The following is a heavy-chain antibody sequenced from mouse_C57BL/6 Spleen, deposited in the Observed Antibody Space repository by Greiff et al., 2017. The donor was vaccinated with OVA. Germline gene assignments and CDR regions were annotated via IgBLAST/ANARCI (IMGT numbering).Heavy chain of an antibody. V-gene: IGHV1-64*01. Sequence: VQLQQPGAELVKPGASVKLSCKASGYTFTSYWMHWVKQRPGQGLEWIGMIHPNSGSTNYNEKFKSKATLTVDKSSSTAYMQRSSLTSEDSAVYYCARGDGSSYFDDWGQGTTLTVSS. CDR2: IHPNSGST. J-gene: IGHJ2*01. CDR3: ARGDGSSYFDD. D-gene: IGHD1-1*01. CDR1: GYTFTSYW.